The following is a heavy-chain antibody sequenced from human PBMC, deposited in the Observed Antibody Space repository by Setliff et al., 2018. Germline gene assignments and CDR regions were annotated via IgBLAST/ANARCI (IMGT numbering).Heavy chain of an antibody. V-gene: IGHV3-7*01. J-gene: IGHJ6*02. CDR1: GFTFSNYA. Sequence: PGGSLRLSCAASGFTFSNYALTWVRQAPGKGLEWVASITHDGSKTYILDSVKGRFTISRDNTKNSLYLQMNSLRGEDTAVYHCTRDQDYYGMDVWGQGTTVTVSS. CDR2: ITHDGSKT. CDR3: TRDQDYYGMDV.